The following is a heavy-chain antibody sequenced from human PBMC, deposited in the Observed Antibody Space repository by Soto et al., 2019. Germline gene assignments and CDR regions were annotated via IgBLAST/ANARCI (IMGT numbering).Heavy chain of an antibody. CDR1: GYTFTSYG. J-gene: IGHJ6*02. CDR3: ARAGPYSGYDFRYYYYGMDV. CDR2: ISAYNGNT. Sequence: ASVKVSCKASGYTFTSYGISWVRQAPGQGLEWMGWISAYNGNTNYAQKLQGRVTMTTDTSTSTAYMELRSLRSDDTAVYYCARAGPYSGYDFRYYYYGMDVWGQGTTVTVSS. D-gene: IGHD5-12*01. V-gene: IGHV1-18*01.